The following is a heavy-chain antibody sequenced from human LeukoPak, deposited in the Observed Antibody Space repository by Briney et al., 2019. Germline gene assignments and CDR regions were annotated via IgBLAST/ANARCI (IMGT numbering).Heavy chain of an antibody. J-gene: IGHJ6*02. CDR3: ARQRSSTAAPPYGLDV. Sequence: SETLSLTCTVSGGPISSSIYYWGWIRQPPGKGLEWIGSFFYTGSTFYNTTLKSRVTISVDTSKNQFSLKLSSVTAADAAVYYCARQRSSTAAPPYGLDVWGQGTTVTVSS. D-gene: IGHD5/OR15-5a*01. CDR2: FFYTGST. CDR1: GGPISSSIYY. V-gene: IGHV4-39*01.